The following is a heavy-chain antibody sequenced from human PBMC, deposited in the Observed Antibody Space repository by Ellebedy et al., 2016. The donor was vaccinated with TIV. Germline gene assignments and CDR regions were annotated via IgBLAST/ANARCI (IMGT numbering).Heavy chain of an antibody. CDR3: AKGSRERVVLGGQMNFDY. V-gene: IGHV3-23*01. J-gene: IGHJ4*01. Sequence: GGSLRLXCVASGFSFMTYAMGWVRQAPGKGLEWVSVISHTGESRYYADSVKGRFSISRDNSKNTVYLQMNSLRGGDTALYYCAKGSRERVVLGGQMNFDYWGHGTLVTVSS. CDR2: ISHTGESR. D-gene: IGHD3-10*01. CDR1: GFSFMTYA.